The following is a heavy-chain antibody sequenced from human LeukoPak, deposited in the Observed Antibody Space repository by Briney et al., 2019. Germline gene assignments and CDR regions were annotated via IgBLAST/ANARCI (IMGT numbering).Heavy chain of an antibody. V-gene: IGHV3-74*01. CDR1: GNYW. J-gene: IGHJ5*02. CDR3: ARDSFDGYNRGFDP. CDR2: INSDGSWT. Sequence: GGSLRLSCAASGNYWMHWVRQVPGKGLVWVSHINSDGSWTSYADSVKGRFTISKDNAKNTLYLQMNSLRAEDTAVYYCARDSFDGYNRGFDPWGQGTLVTVSS. D-gene: IGHD5-24*01.